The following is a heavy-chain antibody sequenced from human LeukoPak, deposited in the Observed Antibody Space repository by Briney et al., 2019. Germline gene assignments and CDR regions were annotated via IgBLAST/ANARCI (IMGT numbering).Heavy chain of an antibody. D-gene: IGHD4-23*01. Sequence: SETLSLTCAVYGGSFSDNYWSWIRQPPGEGLEWIGEINHSGGTNYNPSHKSRVTISQDTSKNQFFLKLYFVTAADTAVYYCARGRWDVRFQNWGQGTLVTVSS. V-gene: IGHV4-34*01. CDR1: GGSFSDNY. CDR2: INHSGGT. CDR3: ARGRWDVRFQN. J-gene: IGHJ1*01.